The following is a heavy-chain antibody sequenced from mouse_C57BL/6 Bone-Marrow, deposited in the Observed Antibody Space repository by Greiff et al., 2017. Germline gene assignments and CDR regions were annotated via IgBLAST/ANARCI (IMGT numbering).Heavy chain of an antibody. CDR3: ARGGHYYGSSFFAY. D-gene: IGHD1-1*01. Sequence: VHLVESGAELARPGASVKLSCKASGYTFTSYGISWVKQRTGQGLEWIGEIYPRSGNTYYNEKFKGKATLTADKSSSTAYMELRSLTSEDSAVYFCARGGHYYGSSFFAYWGQGTLVTVSA. CDR1: GYTFTSYG. J-gene: IGHJ3*01. CDR2: IYPRSGNT. V-gene: IGHV1-81*01.